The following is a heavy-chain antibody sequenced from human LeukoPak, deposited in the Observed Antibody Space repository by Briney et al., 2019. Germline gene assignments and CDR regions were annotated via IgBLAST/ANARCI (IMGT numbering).Heavy chain of an antibody. CDR2: IKQDGSEK. CDR1: GFTFSTYS. Sequence: PGGSLRLSCAASGFTFSTYSMNWVRQAPGKGLEWVANIKQDGSEKYYVDSVKGRFTISRDNAKNSLYLQMNSLRAEDTAVYYCARDAAYDFWSGYEPHYYYMDVWGKGTTVTVSS. V-gene: IGHV3-7*01. J-gene: IGHJ6*03. CDR3: ARDAAYDFWSGYEPHYYYMDV. D-gene: IGHD3-3*01.